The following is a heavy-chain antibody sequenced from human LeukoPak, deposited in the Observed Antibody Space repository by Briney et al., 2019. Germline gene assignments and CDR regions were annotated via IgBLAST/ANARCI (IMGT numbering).Heavy chain of an antibody. CDR1: LYTFTRYG. Sequence: AGVNVSFMPSLYTFTRYGISWVGQAAGQERDGMGWICSYNCKTNFPQKLPGRVTMTTDTSTSTAYMELRSMRSDDTAVYYCARVVITMVRGTTGYYYGMDVWGQGTTVTVSS. CDR2: ICSYNCKT. J-gene: IGHJ6*02. D-gene: IGHD3-10*01. CDR3: ARVVITMVRGTTGYYYGMDV. V-gene: IGHV1-18*01.